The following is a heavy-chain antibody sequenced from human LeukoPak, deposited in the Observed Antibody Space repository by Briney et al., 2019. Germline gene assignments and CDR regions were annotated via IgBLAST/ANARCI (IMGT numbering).Heavy chain of an antibody. CDR2: IQYDGNKQ. D-gene: IGHD3-10*01. V-gene: IGHV3-30*02. CDR1: GFTFKNYG. J-gene: IGHJ4*02. CDR3: AKDMEGDYYGSGSYSYYFDY. Sequence: GGSLRLSCAASGFTFKNYGMHWVRQAPGKGLEWVAFIQYDGNKQFYPDSVKGRFTISRDNSKNTLYLQMNSLRAEDTAVYYCAKDMEGDYYGSGSYSYYFDYWGQGTLVTVSS.